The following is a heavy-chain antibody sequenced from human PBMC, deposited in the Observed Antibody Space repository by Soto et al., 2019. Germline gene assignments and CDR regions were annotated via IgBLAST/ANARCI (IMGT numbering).Heavy chain of an antibody. CDR3: ARQYYFGSLSYYNRPFDF. V-gene: IGHV4-39*01. CDR2: IYYSGNT. CDR1: GGSISSSSYY. J-gene: IGHJ4*02. D-gene: IGHD3-10*01. Sequence: QLQLQESGPGLVKPSETLSLTCTVPGGSISSSSYYWGWIRQPPGKGLEWIGSIYYSGNTYYNPSLKRRVTISVDPAKNQFSLELSCVTAADTAVYYCARQYYFGSLSYYNRPFDFWGQGTLVTVSS.